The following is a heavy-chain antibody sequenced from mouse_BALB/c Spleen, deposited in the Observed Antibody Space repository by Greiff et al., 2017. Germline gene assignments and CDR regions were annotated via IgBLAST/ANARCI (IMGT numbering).Heavy chain of an antibody. CDR2: ISSGGGST. V-gene: IGHV5-12-2*01. CDR3: ARHPYGSSYKY. Sequence: EVQLVESGGGLVQPGGSLKLSCAASGFTFSSYTMSWVRQTPEKRLEWVAYISSGGGSTYYPDTVKGRFTISRDNAKNTLYLQMSSLKSEDTAMYYCARHPYGSSYKYWGQGTSVTVSS. D-gene: IGHD1-1*01. J-gene: IGHJ4*01. CDR1: GFTFSSYT.